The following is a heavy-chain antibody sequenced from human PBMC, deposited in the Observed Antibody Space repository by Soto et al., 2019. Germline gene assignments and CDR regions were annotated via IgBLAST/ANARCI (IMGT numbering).Heavy chain of an antibody. J-gene: IGHJ6*02. D-gene: IGHD5-12*01. CDR1: GGTFSSYA. CDR3: ATGGYSGYNYHHDYYGMDV. Sequence: SVKVSCKASGGTFSSYAISWVRQAPGQGLEWMGGIIPIFGTPNYAQKFQGRVTITADESTSTAYMELSSLKSEDTAVYYCATGGYSGYNYHHDYYGMDVWGQGTTVTVSS. V-gene: IGHV1-69*13. CDR2: IIPIFGTP.